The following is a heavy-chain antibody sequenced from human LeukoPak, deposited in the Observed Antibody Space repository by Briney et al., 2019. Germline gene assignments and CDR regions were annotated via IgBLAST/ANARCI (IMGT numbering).Heavy chain of an antibody. D-gene: IGHD2/OR15-2a*01. CDR1: GGSITSYY. V-gene: IGHV4-59*08. CDR2: IYYSGTT. J-gene: IGHJ4*02. CDR3: ARHIPGNPYFDY. Sequence: SETLSLTCTVSGGSITSYYWSWIRQPPGKGLEWIGYIYYSGTTNYNPPLKSRVTISVETSRNQFSLKLRSVTAADTAVYYCARHIPGNPYFDYWGQGTLVTVSS.